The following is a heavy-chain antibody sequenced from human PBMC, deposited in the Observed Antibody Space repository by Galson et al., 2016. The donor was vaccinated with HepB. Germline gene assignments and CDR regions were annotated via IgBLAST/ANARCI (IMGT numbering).Heavy chain of an antibody. Sequence: SGFTFSSYGMHWVRQAPGKGLEWVAVIWYDGSSKYYADSVKGRFTISRDNSKNPLYLQMNSLRAEDTAVYYCARAYYYGMDVWGQGTTVTVSS. J-gene: IGHJ6*02. CDR2: IWYDGSSK. CDR1: GFTFSSYG. V-gene: IGHV3-33*01. CDR3: ARAYYYGMDV.